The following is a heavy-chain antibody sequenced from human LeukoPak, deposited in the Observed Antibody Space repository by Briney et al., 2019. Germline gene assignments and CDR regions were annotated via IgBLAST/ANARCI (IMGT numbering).Heavy chain of an antibody. Sequence: GGSLRLSCAASGFTFSSYGMHWVRQAPGKGLEWVAVIWYDGSNKYYADSVKGRFTISRDNSKNTLYLQMTSLRAEDTAVYYCAREFRTAAGFKDAFDIWGQGTMVTVSS. V-gene: IGHV3-33*01. D-gene: IGHD6-13*01. CDR1: GFTFSSYG. CDR3: AREFRTAAGFKDAFDI. J-gene: IGHJ3*02. CDR2: IWYDGSNK.